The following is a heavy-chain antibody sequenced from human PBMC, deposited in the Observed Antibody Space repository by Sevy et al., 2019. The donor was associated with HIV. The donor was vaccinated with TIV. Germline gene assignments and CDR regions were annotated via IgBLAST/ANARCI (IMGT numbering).Heavy chain of an antibody. Sequence: GGSLRLSCAASGFTFSYYSLTWVRQAPGKGLEWVSSISSAGSFIYYADSVKGRFTISRDSAKSSLYLQTNSLGAEDTAVYYWARDEGGSHYNFGKLDYWGQGTLVTVSS. D-gene: IGHD1-26*01. J-gene: IGHJ4*02. CDR1: GFTFSYYS. CDR2: ISSAGSFI. V-gene: IGHV3-21*06. CDR3: ARDEGGSHYNFGKLDY.